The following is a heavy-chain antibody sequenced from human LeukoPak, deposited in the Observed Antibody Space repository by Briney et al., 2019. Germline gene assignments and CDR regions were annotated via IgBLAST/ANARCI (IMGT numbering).Heavy chain of an antibody. V-gene: IGHV3-11*01. Sequence: GGSLRLSCAASGFTFSDYYMSWIRQAPGKGLEWVSYISSSGSTIYYADSVKGRFTISRDNAKNSLYLQMNSLRAEDTAVYYCARSPVYYGDYPSTYAFDIWGQGTMVIVSS. CDR3: ARSPVYYGDYPSTYAFDI. J-gene: IGHJ3*02. D-gene: IGHD4-17*01. CDR2: ISSSGSTI. CDR1: GFTFSDYY.